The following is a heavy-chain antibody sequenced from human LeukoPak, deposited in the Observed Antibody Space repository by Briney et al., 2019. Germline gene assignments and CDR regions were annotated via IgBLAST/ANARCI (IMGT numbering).Heavy chain of an antibody. J-gene: IGHJ3*02. V-gene: IGHV3-48*04. D-gene: IGHD6-19*01. CDR1: GFTFSSYS. Sequence: GGSLRLSCAASGFTFSSYSMNWVRQAPGKGLEWISYISSSGGTIYYADSVKGRFTISRDNTDNSLFLQMNSLRAEDTAVYYCARERRQWQPFDIWGQGTMVTVSS. CDR2: ISSSGGTI. CDR3: ARERRQWQPFDI.